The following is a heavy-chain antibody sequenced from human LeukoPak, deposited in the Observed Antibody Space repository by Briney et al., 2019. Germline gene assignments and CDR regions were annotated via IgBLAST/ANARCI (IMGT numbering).Heavy chain of an antibody. CDR2: INTHSGNP. CDR1: GYSFNSQG. Sequence: ASVKVSCKAYGYSFNSQGMNWVRQVPGQGLEWMGWINTHSGNPTYAQGFTGRFVFSVDAPLSTAYLQITGLKAEDTATYYCVKEILRFDLWGQGTMATVSS. J-gene: IGHJ3*01. V-gene: IGHV7-4-1*02. CDR3: VKEILRFDL.